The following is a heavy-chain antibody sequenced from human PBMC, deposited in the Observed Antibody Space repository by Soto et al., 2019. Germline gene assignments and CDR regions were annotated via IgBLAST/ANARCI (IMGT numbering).Heavy chain of an antibody. V-gene: IGHV4-31*03. D-gene: IGHD6-13*01. CDR1: GDSISSGGYH. CDR3: ARLAYSSRGGPFFDY. Sequence: QVQLQESGPGLVEPSQTLSLTCNVSGDSISSGGYHWRWIRQHPGKGLEWIVYIYYSGDTYYNPSLKSRVAISVHTSKKQFSLNLSSATAADTAVYYCARLAYSSRGGPFFDYWGQGVLVTVSS. J-gene: IGHJ4*02. CDR2: IYYSGDT.